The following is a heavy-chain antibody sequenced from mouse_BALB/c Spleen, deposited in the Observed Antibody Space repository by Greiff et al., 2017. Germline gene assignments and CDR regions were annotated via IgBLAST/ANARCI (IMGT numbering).Heavy chain of an antibody. V-gene: IGHV5-17*02. D-gene: IGHD1-1*01. Sequence: EVMLVESGGGLVQPGGSRKLSCAASGFTFSSFGMHWVRQAPEKGLEWVAYISSGSSTIYYADTVKGRFTISRDNPKNTLFLQMTSLTSEDTAVYYCAVYDSSFDYWGQGTTLTVSA. J-gene: IGHJ2*01. CDR2: ISSGSSTI. CDR1: GFTFSSFG. CDR3: AVYDSSFDY.